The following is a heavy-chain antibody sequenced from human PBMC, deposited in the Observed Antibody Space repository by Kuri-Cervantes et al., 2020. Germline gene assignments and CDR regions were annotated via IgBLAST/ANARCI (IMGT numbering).Heavy chain of an antibody. D-gene: IGHD3-16*02. J-gene: IGHJ4*02. V-gene: IGHV3-7*03. CDR1: GFTFSSYW. CDR3: AKADLGELSKFDY. CDR2: IKQDGSEK. Sequence: GESLKISCAASGFTFSSYWMGWVRQAPGKGLEWVANIKQDGSEKYYVDSVKGRFTISRDNSKNSLYLQMNSLRTEDTALYYRAKADLGELSKFDYWGQGTLVTVSS.